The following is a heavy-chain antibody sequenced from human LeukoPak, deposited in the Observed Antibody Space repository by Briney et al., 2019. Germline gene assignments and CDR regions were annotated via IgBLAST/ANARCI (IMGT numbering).Heavy chain of an antibody. CDR2: IYTSGST. V-gene: IGHV4-4*07. D-gene: IGHD5-18*01. Sequence: PSETLSLTCTVSGGSISSYYWSWIRQPAGKGLEWIGRIYTSGSTNYNPSLKSRVTMSVDTSKNQFSLKLSSVTAADTAVYYCARSDTAMVKAPLDYWGQGTLVTVSS. CDR1: GGSISSYY. CDR3: ARSDTAMVKAPLDY. J-gene: IGHJ4*02.